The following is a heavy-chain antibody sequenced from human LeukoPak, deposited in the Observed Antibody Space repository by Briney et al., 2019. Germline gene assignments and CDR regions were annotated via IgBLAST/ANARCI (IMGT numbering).Heavy chain of an antibody. Sequence: PSETLSLTCTVSGGSISSGDYYWSWIRQPPGKGLECIGYIYYSGSTYYNPSLKSRVTISVDTSKNQFSLKLSSVTAADTAVYYCARRIMVRGVIEGRVNCFDPWGQGTLVTVSS. D-gene: IGHD3-10*01. CDR2: IYYSGST. CDR3: ARRIMVRGVIEGRVNCFDP. CDR1: GGSISSGDYY. V-gene: IGHV4-30-4*01. J-gene: IGHJ5*02.